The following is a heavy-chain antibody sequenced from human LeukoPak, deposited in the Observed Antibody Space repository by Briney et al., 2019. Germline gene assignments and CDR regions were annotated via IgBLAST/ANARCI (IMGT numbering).Heavy chain of an antibody. CDR1: GGSISSYY. CDR2: IYYSGST. V-gene: IGHV4-59*01. J-gene: IGHJ2*01. Sequence: SETLSLTCTVSGGSISSYYWSWIRQPPGKGLEWIGYIYYSGSTNYNPSLKSRVTISVDTSKNQFSLKLSSVTAADTAVYYCARAGWGYDWYFDLWGQGTLVTVSS. D-gene: IGHD2-21*01. CDR3: ARAGWGYDWYFDL.